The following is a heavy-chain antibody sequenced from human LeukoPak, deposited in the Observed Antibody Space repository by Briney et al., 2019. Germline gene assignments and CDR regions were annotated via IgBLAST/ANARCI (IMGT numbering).Heavy chain of an antibody. CDR2: IYTSGST. CDR1: GGSISSDAYY. V-gene: IGHV4-61*10. D-gene: IGHD6-6*01. CDR3: ARGKQLVHLDY. Sequence: SETLSLTCTVSGGSISSDAYYWRWIRQPAGKGLEWIGCIYTSGSTNYNPSLKSPVTISVDTSKNHFSLKLTSVTAADTAVYYCARGKQLVHLDYWGQGTLVTVSS. J-gene: IGHJ4*02.